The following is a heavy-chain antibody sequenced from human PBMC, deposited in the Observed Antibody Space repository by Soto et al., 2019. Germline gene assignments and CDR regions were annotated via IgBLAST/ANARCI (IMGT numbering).Heavy chain of an antibody. J-gene: IGHJ4*02. V-gene: IGHV2-5*02. CDR2: IYWDDDK. Sequence: QITLNESGPTVVKPAETLTLTCTFSGFSLTTSGVGVGWIRQSPGKAPDWLALIYWDDDKRYSASLKGRLTITKDTSRNQVVLTMASVDPADTATYYCAHRILRTVFGLVTTTAIYFDFWGQGTPVVVSS. D-gene: IGHD3-3*01. CDR3: AHRILRTVFGLVTTTAIYFDF. CDR1: GFSLTTSGVG.